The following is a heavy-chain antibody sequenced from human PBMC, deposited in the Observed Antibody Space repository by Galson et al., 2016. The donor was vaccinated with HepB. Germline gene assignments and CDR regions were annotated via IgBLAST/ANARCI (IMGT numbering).Heavy chain of an antibody. CDR2: INRDGSEK. Sequence: SLRLSCAGSGFSLGAYWMVWVRQAPGKGLEWVANINRDGSEKSSLEGRFSISRDNAKNSLYLQMDSLRAEDTAVYYCARDVGYEALDYWGQGTLVTVSS. V-gene: IGHV3-7*01. CDR3: ARDVGYEALDY. CDR1: GFSLGAYW. D-gene: IGHD2-2*01. J-gene: IGHJ4*02.